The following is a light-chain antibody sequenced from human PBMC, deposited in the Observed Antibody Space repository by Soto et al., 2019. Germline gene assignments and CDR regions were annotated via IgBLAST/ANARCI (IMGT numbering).Light chain of an antibody. CDR3: QQYGSTPWT. Sequence: EIVLTQSPGTLSLSPGERATLSCRASQSVSGRYLAWYQQKPGQAPRPLIYGASSRASGIPDRFSGSGSGTDFTLTISRLEPEDFAGYYCQQYGSTPWTFGQGTKVEIK. J-gene: IGKJ1*01. V-gene: IGKV3-20*01. CDR2: GAS. CDR1: QSVSGRY.